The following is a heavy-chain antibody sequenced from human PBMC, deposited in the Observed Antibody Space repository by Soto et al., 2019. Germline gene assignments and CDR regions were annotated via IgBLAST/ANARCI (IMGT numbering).Heavy chain of an antibody. Sequence: ASVKVSCKASGYTFTGYYMHWVRQAPGQGLEWMGWINPNSGGTNYAQKFQGRVTMTRDTSTSTAYMELRSLRSDDTAVYYCARDITMIVVVIPYFDYWGQGTLVPVSS. V-gene: IGHV1-2*02. CDR2: INPNSGGT. J-gene: IGHJ4*02. CDR3: ARDITMIVVVIPYFDY. CDR1: GYTFTGYY. D-gene: IGHD3-22*01.